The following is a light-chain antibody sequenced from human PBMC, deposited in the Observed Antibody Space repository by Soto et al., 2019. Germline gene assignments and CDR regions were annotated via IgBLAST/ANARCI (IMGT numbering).Light chain of an antibody. V-gene: IGKV1-5*03. CDR2: KAS. J-gene: IGKJ1*01. CDR3: QQYNSYCT. Sequence: EIQMTQSPSTLSSSVRDRVTITFRASQSISSWLAWYQQKPGKAPKLLIYKASSLESGVPSRFSGSGSGTEFTLTISSLQPDDFATYYCQQYNSYCTFGQGTKVDIK. CDR1: QSISSW.